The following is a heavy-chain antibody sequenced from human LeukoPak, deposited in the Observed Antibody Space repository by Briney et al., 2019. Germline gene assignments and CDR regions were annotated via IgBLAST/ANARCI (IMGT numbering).Heavy chain of an antibody. CDR2: ISYSGST. CDR1: GGSISVYY. CDR3: AREWSSGWSRRDDAFDI. D-gene: IGHD6-19*01. V-gene: IGHV4-59*08. Sequence: PPETLSLTCTVSGGSISVYYWSWIRQPPGKGLEWIGYISYSGSTNYNPSLKSRVSISADMSKNQFSLKLSSVTAADTAVYYCAREWSSGWSRRDDAFDIWGQGTMVTVSS. J-gene: IGHJ3*02.